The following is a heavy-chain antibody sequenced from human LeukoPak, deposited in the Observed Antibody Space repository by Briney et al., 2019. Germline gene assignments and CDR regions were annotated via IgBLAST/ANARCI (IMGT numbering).Heavy chain of an antibody. CDR3: ARDCGGSCSLYYYYYGMDV. D-gene: IGHD2-15*01. CDR1: GFTFSSYW. J-gene: IGHJ6*02. CDR2: IKQDGSEK. Sequence: GGSLRLSCVASGFTFSSYWMSWVRQAPGKGLEWVANIKQDGSEKYYVDSVKGRFTISRDNAKNSLYLQMNSLRAEDTAVYYCARDCGGSCSLYYYYYGMDVWGQGTTVTVSS. V-gene: IGHV3-7*01.